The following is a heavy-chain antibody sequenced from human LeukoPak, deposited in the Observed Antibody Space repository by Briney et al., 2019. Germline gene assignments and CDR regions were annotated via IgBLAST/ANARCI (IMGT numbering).Heavy chain of an antibody. Sequence: PSETLSPTCTVSGGSISTYYWSWIRQPPGKGLEWIGYISYTGSPNYNPSLKSRLTISIDTSRNQFSLQVSSVTAADTAVYYCARHGSDWSFDYWGQGTLVTVSS. CDR2: ISYTGSP. J-gene: IGHJ4*02. CDR3: ARHGSDWSFDY. D-gene: IGHD6-19*01. V-gene: IGHV4-59*08. CDR1: GGSISTYY.